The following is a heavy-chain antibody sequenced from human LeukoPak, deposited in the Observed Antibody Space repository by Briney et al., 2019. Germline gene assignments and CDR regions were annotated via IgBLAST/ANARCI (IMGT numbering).Heavy chain of an antibody. CDR3: ARDTDYGDYDYYGMDV. CDR2: ISYDGSNK. V-gene: IGHV3-30-3*01. D-gene: IGHD4-17*01. Sequence: QAGGSLRLSCAASGFTFSSYSMHCVRQATGKGLEWVAVISYDGSNKYYADSVKGRFTISRDNSKNTLYLQMNSLRAEDTAVYYCARDTDYGDYDYYGMDVWGQGTTVTVSS. J-gene: IGHJ6*02. CDR1: GFTFSSYS.